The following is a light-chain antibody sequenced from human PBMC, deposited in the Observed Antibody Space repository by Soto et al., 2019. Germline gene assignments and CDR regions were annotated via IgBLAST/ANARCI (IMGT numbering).Light chain of an antibody. J-gene: IGKJ1*01. CDR2: GAS. V-gene: IGKV3-15*01. CDR3: QQYNYWPT. Sequence: EIVMTQSPATLSVSPGERATLSCRASQSVSSNLAWYQQKPGQAPRLHIYGASTRAPGIPARFSGSGSGTEFTLTITSLQSEDFAVYYCQQYNYWPTFGQGTKVEIK. CDR1: QSVSSN.